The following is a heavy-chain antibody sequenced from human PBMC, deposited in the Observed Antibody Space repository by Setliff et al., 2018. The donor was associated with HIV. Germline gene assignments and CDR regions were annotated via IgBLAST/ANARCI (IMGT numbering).Heavy chain of an antibody. V-gene: IGHV4-39*01. J-gene: IGHJ4*02. CDR2: IYYSGST. CDR3: AGHFTWPREGGVFGY. CDR1: GGSISSSSYY. Sequence: SETLSLTCTVSGGSISSSSYYWGWIRQPPGKGLEWIGSIYYSGSTYYNPSLKSRVTISVDTSKNHFSLKLSSVTAADTAVYYCAGHFTWPREGGVFGYWGQGTLVTVSS. D-gene: IGHD3-16*01.